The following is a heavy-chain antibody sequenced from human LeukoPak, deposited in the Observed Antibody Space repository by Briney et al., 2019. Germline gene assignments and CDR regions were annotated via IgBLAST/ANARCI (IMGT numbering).Heavy chain of an antibody. CDR3: AKDSTTATTRSPYYFDY. J-gene: IGHJ4*02. CDR1: GFTFSSYA. CDR2: ISGSGGST. D-gene: IGHD5-18*01. V-gene: IGHV3-23*01. Sequence: GGSLRLSCAASGFTFSSYAMSWVRQALGKGLEWVSAISGSGGSTYYADSVRGRFTISRDNSKNTLYLQMNSLRAEDTAVYYCAKDSTTATTRSPYYFDYWGQGTLVTVSS.